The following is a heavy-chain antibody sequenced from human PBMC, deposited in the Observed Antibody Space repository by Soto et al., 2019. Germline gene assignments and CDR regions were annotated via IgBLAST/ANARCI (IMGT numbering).Heavy chain of an antibody. V-gene: IGHV4-30-2*02. CDR1: GGSINSGDYS. Sequence: PSETLSLTCTVSGGSINSGDYSWTWIRQPPGKGLEWIGYIYHTGTTYYNMSLKSRVTISVDKSTSTAYMELSSLRSEDTAVYYCASRYDSSDYWGQGTLVTVSS. CDR3: ASRYDSSDY. CDR2: IYHTGTT. D-gene: IGHD3-22*01. J-gene: IGHJ4*02.